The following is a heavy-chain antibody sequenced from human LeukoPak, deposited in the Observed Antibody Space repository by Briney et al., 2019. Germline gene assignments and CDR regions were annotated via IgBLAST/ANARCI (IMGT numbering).Heavy chain of an antibody. J-gene: IGHJ4*02. D-gene: IGHD4-17*01. Sequence: SSETLSLTCAVYGGSFSGYYWSWIRQPPGKGLEWIGEINHSGSTNYNPSLKSRVTISVDTSKNQFSLKLSSVTAADTAVYYCARGNGDPHFDYWGQGTLVTVSS. CDR1: GGSFSGYY. V-gene: IGHV4-34*01. CDR2: INHSGST. CDR3: ARGNGDPHFDY.